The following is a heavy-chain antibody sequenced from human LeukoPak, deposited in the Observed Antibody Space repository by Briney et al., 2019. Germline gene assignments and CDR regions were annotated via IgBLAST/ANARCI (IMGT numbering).Heavy chain of an antibody. CDR1: GDSISSSSYY. CDR3: ARINFWSGYYNYYYMDV. Sequence: PSETLSLTCTVSGDSISSSSYYWGWIRQPPGRGLEWIGSIYYSGSTYYNPSLKSRVTISVDTSKNQFSLKLSSVTAADTAVYYCARINFWSGYYNYYYMDVWGKGTTVTVSS. D-gene: IGHD3-3*01. V-gene: IGHV4-39*07. J-gene: IGHJ6*03. CDR2: IYYSGST.